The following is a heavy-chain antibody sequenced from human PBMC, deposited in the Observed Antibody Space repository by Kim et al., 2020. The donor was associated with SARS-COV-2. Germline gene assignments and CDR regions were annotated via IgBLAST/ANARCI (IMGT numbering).Heavy chain of an antibody. V-gene: IGHV3-64D*09. Sequence: GGSLRLSCSASGFTFSSYAMHWVRQAPGKGLEYVSAISSNGGSTYYADSVKGRFTISRDNSKNTLYLQMSSLRAEDTAVYYCVKDQSWDDFLWGDAFDIWGQGTMVTVSS. CDR2: ISSNGGST. J-gene: IGHJ3*02. CDR1: GFTFSSYA. D-gene: IGHD3-3*01. CDR3: VKDQSWDDFLWGDAFDI.